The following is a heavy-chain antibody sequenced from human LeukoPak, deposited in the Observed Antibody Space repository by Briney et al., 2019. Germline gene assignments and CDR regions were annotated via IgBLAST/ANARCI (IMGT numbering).Heavy chain of an antibody. CDR1: GFTFSSYG. V-gene: IGHV3-30*02. D-gene: IGHD3-16*01. CDR2: IRYDGSNK. Sequence: PGGSLRLSCAASGFTFSSYGMHWVRQAPGKGLEWVAFIRYDGSNKYYADSVKGRFTISRDNSKNTLYLQMNSLRAEDTAVYYCAKDGGRALFPSTLLTWFDPWGQGTLVTVSS. J-gene: IGHJ5*02. CDR3: AKDGGRALFPSTLLTWFDP.